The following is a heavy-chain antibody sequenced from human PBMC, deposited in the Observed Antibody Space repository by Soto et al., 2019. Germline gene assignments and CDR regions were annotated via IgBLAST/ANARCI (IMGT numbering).Heavy chain of an antibody. CDR2: IWFDGSNK. J-gene: IGHJ6*02. CDR1: GFSFSDYG. Sequence: QVPLVESGGGVVQPGTSLRLSCAASGFSFSDYGMHWVRQAPGKGLEWVAVIWFDGSNKYYAESVKGRFTISRDNSKNTVDLQMDRLRADDTAVYYCARRMSTVTTAWFYHAMDVWGQGTTVTVSS. V-gene: IGHV3-33*01. D-gene: IGHD4-17*01. CDR3: ARRMSTVTTAWFYHAMDV.